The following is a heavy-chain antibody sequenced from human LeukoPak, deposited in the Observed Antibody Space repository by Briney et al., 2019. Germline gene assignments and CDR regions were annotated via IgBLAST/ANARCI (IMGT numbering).Heavy chain of an antibody. V-gene: IGHV3-74*03. CDR3: GRINYNGDY. CDR2: TNDAE. D-gene: IGHD3-10*01. J-gene: IGHJ4*02. Sequence: PGGSLRLSCAASGFTLSSYWVHWVRQPPGKGLMWLSRTNDAEFAYSVKGRFTISRDNAKNTVYLQMNSLRTEDTAVYFCGRINYNGDYWGRGTLVTVSS. CDR1: GFTLSSYW.